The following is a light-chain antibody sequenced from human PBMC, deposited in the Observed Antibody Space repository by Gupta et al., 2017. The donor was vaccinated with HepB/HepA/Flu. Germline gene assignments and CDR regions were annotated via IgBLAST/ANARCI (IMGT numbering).Light chain of an antibody. CDR1: QAIGSW. CDR2: GAS. J-gene: IGKJ1*01. Sequence: DIQMTQSPSSVSASVGDRVTITCRASQAIGSWLAWYQQKPGKAPNLLIYGASSLHSGVPSRFSGSGSGTDFTLTISSLQAEDFGTYYCQQATHFPWTFGQGTKVEIK. CDR3: QQATHFPWT. V-gene: IGKV1-12*01.